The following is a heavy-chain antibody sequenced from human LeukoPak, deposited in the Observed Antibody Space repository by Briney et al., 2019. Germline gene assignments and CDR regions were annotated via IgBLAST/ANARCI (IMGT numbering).Heavy chain of an antibody. D-gene: IGHD3-10*01. Sequence: GASVKVSCKASGGTFSSYAISWVRQAPGQGLEWMGGIIPIFGIANYAQKFQGRVTITTDESTSTAYMELSSLRSEDTAVYYCARDLLLWFGGFPRGMDVWGQGTTVTVSS. V-gene: IGHV1-69*05. CDR1: GGTFSSYA. J-gene: IGHJ6*02. CDR2: IIPIFGIA. CDR3: ARDLLLWFGGFPRGMDV.